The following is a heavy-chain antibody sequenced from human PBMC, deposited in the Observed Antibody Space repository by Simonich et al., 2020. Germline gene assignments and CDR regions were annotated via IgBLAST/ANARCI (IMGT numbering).Heavy chain of an antibody. Sequence: QVQLVESGGGVVQPGRSLRLSCAASGFTFSSYGMHWVRQAPGKGEYWCAVIWYNGSNKYYADSVKGQLTISRDNSKNTLYLQMNSLRAEDTAVYYCARDGGYMVRGVDAFDIWGQGTMVTVSS. D-gene: IGHD3-10*01. CDR2: IWYNGSNK. CDR3: ARDGGYMVRGVDAFDI. J-gene: IGHJ3*02. V-gene: IGHV3-33*01. CDR1: GFTFSSYG.